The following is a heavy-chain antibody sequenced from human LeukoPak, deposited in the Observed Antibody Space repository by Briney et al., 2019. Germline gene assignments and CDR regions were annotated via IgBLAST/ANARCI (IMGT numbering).Heavy chain of an antibody. J-gene: IGHJ4*02. CDR2: ISYDGNNK. CDR1: GFTFSSYA. D-gene: IGHD6-13*01. CDR3: ARGSYSSSWYVDY. V-gene: IGHV3-30-3*01. Sequence: GGSLRLSCAASGFTFSSYAMHWVRQAPGKGLDWVAVISYDGNNKYYADSVKGRFTISRDNSKNTLYLQMNSLRAEDTAVYYCARGSYSSSWYVDYWGQGTLVTVSS.